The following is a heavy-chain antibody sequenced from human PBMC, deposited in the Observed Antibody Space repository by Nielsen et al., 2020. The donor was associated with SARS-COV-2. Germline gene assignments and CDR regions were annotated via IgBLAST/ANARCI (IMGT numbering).Heavy chain of an antibody. J-gene: IGHJ6*02. V-gene: IGHV1-18*01. Sequence: ASVKVSCKASGYTFISYGISWVRQAPGQGLEWMGWISGYNGNTNYVQKFQGRVTMTTDTSTSTAYMELRSLRSDDTAVYYCARDFPYPQPDARYYYYSGMDVWGQGTTVTVSS. CDR1: GYTFISYG. CDR3: ARDFPYPQPDARYYYYSGMDV. CDR2: ISGYNGNT. D-gene: IGHD6-6*01.